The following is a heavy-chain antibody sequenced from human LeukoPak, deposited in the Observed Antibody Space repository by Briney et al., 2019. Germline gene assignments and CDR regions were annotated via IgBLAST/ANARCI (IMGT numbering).Heavy chain of an antibody. CDR3: AREVMTTVVTLPAAFDI. J-gene: IGHJ3*02. CDR2: IYPGDSDT. D-gene: IGHD4-23*01. V-gene: IGHV5-51*01. CDR1: GYSFTSYW. Sequence: GESLKISCKGSGYSFTSYWIGWVRQMPGKGLEWMGIIYPGDSDTRYSPSFQGPVTISADKSISTAYLQWSSLKASDTAMYYCAREVMTTVVTLPAAFDIWGQGTMVTVSS.